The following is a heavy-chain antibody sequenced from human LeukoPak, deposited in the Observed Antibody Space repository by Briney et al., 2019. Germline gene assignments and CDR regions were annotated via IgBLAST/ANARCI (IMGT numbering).Heavy chain of an antibody. J-gene: IGHJ4*02. D-gene: IGHD1-26*01. CDR2: ISSSSSYI. Sequence: KTGGSLRLSCAASGFTFSSYSMNWVRQAPGKGLEWVSSISSSSSYIYYADSVKGRFTISRDNAKNSLYLQMNSLRAEDTAVYYCASAYTNKKWEPPGYWGQGTLVTVSS. V-gene: IGHV3-21*01. CDR3: ASAYTNKKWEPPGY. CDR1: GFTFSSYS.